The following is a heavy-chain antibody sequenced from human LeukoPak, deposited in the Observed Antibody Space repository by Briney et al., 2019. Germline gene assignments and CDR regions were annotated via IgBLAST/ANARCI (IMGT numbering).Heavy chain of an antibody. CDR1: GGSFSGYY. D-gene: IGHD2-2*01. V-gene: IGHV4-34*01. J-gene: IGHJ5*02. CDR2: INHSGST. CDR3: ARGRKARPHIVVVPPGNWFDP. Sequence: PSETLSLTCAVYGGSFSGYYWSWIRQPPGKGLEWIGEINHSGSTNYNPSLKSRVTISVDTSKNQFSLKLSSVTAADTAVYYWARGRKARPHIVVVPPGNWFDPWGQGTLVTVSS.